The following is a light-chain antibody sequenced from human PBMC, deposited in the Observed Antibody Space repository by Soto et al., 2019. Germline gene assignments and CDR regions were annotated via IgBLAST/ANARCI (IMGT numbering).Light chain of an antibody. CDR1: HDIRNY. CDR2: AAS. J-gene: IGKJ3*01. Sequence: GARVTITCRASHDIRNYLAWYQQKPGKVPKLLIDAASSLQSGVPSRFSGSGAGTYFTLTISSMQPEDVATYYCQKYDTASFTFGPGTKVDIK. V-gene: IGKV1-27*01. CDR3: QKYDTASFT.